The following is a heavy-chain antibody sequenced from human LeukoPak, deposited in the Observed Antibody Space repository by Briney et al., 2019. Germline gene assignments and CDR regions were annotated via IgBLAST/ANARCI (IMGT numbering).Heavy chain of an antibody. D-gene: IGHD3-10*01. V-gene: IGHV3-64D*09. Sequence: GGSLRLSCSASGFIFSSYYMHWVRQAPGKGLEYVSAITTNGGSTYYADSVKGRFTISRDNSKNTLYLQMSSLRADDTAVYYCARGSTLYYYRDWGQGTLVTVSS. CDR3: ARGSTLYYYRD. J-gene: IGHJ4*02. CDR2: ITTNGGST. CDR1: GFIFSSYY.